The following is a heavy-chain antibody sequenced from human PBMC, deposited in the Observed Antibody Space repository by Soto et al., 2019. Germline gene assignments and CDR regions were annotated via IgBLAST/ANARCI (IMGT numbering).Heavy chain of an antibody. V-gene: IGHV1-18*01. Sequence: ASVKVSCKASGYTFFTYDISWVRQAPGQGLEWMGWISTYSGDTKYAQKFQGRVTMTTDTSTTTAYLELRSLRSDDTAVYYCARHRGPTTSEIWFDPWGQGTLVTVSS. D-gene: IGHD5-12*01. CDR1: GYTFFTYD. CDR3: ARHRGPTTSEIWFDP. J-gene: IGHJ5*02. CDR2: ISTYSGDT.